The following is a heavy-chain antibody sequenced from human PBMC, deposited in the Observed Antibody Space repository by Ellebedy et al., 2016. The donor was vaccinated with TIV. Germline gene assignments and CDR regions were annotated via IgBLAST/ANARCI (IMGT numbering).Heavy chain of an antibody. V-gene: IGHV1-2*02. CDR1: GYTFTDSH. D-gene: IGHD2-15*01. Sequence: AASVKVSCKASGYTFTDSHIHWVRQAPGQGLEYMGWVNPNTGATNYAQEFRGRVTLTTDTSMTTAYMELRMLKSDDTATYYCARGHCFGASCNPSEQNGLGVWGQGTMVTVSS. CDR3: ARGHCFGASCNPSEQNGLGV. CDR2: VNPNTGAT. J-gene: IGHJ6*02.